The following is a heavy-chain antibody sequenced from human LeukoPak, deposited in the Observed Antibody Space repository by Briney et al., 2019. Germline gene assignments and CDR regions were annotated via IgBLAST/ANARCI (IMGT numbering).Heavy chain of an antibody. CDR3: ATKREYCSSTSCYSSLDP. Sequence: ASVKVSCKASGYTFTIYDINWVRQAPGQGLEWVGWMNPNNGGTVYAQKFQGRVTMTEDTSTDTAYMELSSLRSEDTAVYYCATKREYCSSTSCYSSLDPWGQGTLVTVSS. V-gene: IGHV1-8*01. J-gene: IGHJ5*02. CDR2: MNPNNGGT. CDR1: GYTFTIYD. D-gene: IGHD2-2*01.